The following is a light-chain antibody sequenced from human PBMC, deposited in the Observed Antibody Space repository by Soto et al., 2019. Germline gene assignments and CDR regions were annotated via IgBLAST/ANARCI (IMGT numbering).Light chain of an antibody. J-gene: IGLJ1*01. CDR2: DTS. CDR3: LLSYSGARPYV. V-gene: IGLV7-46*01. Sequence: QAVVTQEPSLAVSPGGTVTLTCGSSTGAVTSGHYPYWFQQKPGQAPRTLIYDTSKKHFWTPARFSGSLLGGKAALTLSGAQPEDEADYYCLLSYSGARPYVFGSGTKVTAL. CDR1: TGAVTSGHY.